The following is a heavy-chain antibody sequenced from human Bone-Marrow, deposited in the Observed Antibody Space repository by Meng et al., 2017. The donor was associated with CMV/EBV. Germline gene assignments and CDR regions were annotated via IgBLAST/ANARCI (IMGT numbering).Heavy chain of an antibody. V-gene: IGHV1-18*01. CDR1: GYTFTSYG. D-gene: IGHD2-2*02. J-gene: IGHJ6*02. Sequence: ASVKVSCKASGYTFTSYGSCWVRQAPGQGLEWMGWISAYNGNTNYAQKLQGRVTMTTDTSTSTAYMELRSLRSDDTAVYYCARVRSRGFPRYCSSTSCDKRGMDVWGQGTTVTVSS. CDR3: ARVRSRGFPRYCSSTSCDKRGMDV. CDR2: ISAYNGNT.